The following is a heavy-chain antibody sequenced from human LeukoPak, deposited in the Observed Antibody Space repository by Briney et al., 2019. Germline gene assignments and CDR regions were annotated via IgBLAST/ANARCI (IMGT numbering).Heavy chain of an antibody. CDR3: ARAHYDSSGYYYPDY. D-gene: IGHD3-22*01. V-gene: IGHV4-34*01. J-gene: IGHJ4*02. Sequence: SETLSLTCAVHGGSFSGYYWSWIRQPPGKGLEWIGEINHSGSTNYNPSLKSRVTISVDTSKNQFSLKLSSVTAADTAVYYCARAHYDSSGYYYPDYWGQGTLVTVSS. CDR1: GGSFSGYY. CDR2: INHSGST.